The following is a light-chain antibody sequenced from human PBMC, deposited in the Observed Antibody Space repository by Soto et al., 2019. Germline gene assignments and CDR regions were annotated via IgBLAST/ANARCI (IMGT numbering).Light chain of an antibody. CDR3: QQYGDYNSPRYS. J-gene: IGKJ2*03. CDR1: QSVSSDY. V-gene: IGKV3-20*01. CDR2: ATS. Sequence: ESVFTLSPGTLSLSPGDRVTLCCRASQSVSSDYLAWYQQKPGQAPRLVIYATSRRATGIPDRFSGSGSGTDFTLTISRLEPEDFAMYYCQQYGDYNSPRYSFGQGTRLEI.